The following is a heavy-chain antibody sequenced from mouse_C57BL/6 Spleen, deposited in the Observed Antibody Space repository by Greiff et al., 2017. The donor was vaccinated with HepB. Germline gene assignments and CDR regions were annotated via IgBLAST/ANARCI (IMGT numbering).Heavy chain of an antibody. CDR3: ARGRPWFDY. J-gene: IGHJ2*01. V-gene: IGHV1-82*01. CDR1: GYAFSSSW. Sequence: VQLQQSGPELVKPGASVKISCKASGYAFSSSWMNWVKQRPGKGLEWIGRIYPGDGDTNYNGKFKGKATLTADKSSSTAYMQLSSLTSEDSAVYCCARGRPWFDYWGQGTTLTVSS. CDR2: IYPGDGDT.